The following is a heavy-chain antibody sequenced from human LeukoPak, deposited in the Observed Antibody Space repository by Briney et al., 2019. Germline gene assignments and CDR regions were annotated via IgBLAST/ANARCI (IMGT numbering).Heavy chain of an antibody. CDR2: IYHTGST. Sequence: SETLSLTCAVSGGSITNNYWGWVRQPPGKGLEWIGEIYHTGSTNYNPSLKSRVTISVDKSKNQFSLRLSSVTAADTAVYYCARRVAYYDSSGYYHYYYYYMDVWGKGTTVTISS. V-gene: IGHV4-4*02. CDR1: GGSITNNY. J-gene: IGHJ6*03. CDR3: ARRVAYYDSSGYYHYYYYYMDV. D-gene: IGHD3-22*01.